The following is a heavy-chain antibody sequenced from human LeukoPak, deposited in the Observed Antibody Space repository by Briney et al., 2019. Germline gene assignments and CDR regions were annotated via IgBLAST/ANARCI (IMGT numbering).Heavy chain of an antibody. D-gene: IGHD4-17*01. J-gene: IGHJ4*02. V-gene: IGHV4-4*07. CDR3: ASGTTVTTSHY. Sequence: PSETLSLTSAVSGGSIIGYYWSSVRQPAGKGLEWIGRIYTSGSTNYNPSLKSRVTISVDKSKNQFSLKLSSRTAADTAVYYCASGTTVTTSHYWGQGTLVTVSS. CDR2: IYTSGST. CDR1: GGSIIGYY.